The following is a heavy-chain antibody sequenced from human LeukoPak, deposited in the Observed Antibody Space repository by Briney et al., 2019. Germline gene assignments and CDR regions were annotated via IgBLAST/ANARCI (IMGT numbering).Heavy chain of an antibody. D-gene: IGHD1-26*01. CDR1: GLTFSSYW. V-gene: IGHV3-7*01. J-gene: IGHJ4*02. Sequence: GGSLRLSCAASGLTFSSYWMSWVRQAPGKGLEWVANIKQDGSEKYYVDSVKGRFTISRDNAKNTLYLQMNSLRAEDTAVYYCARGGALGGLLWGQGTLVTVSS. CDR2: IKQDGSEK. CDR3: ARGGALGGLL.